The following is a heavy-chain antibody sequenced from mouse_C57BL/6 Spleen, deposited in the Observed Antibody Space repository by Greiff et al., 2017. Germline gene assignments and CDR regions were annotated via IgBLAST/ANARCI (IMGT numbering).Heavy chain of an antibody. V-gene: IGHV1-81*01. CDR1: GYTFTSYG. CDR2: IYPRSGNT. J-gene: IGHJ2*01. D-gene: IGHD2-5*01. Sequence: VQLQQSGAELARPGASVKLSCKASGYTFTSYGISWVKQRTGQGLEWIGEIYPRSGNTYYNEKFKGKATLTADKSSSTAYMELRSLTSDDSAVYFCARSGYSNGYYFASSGQGTTLTVSS. CDR3: ARSGYSNGYYFAS.